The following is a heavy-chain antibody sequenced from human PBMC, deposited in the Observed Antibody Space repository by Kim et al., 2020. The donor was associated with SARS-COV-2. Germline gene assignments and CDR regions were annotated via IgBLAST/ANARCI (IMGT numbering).Heavy chain of an antibody. D-gene: IGHD3-10*01. Sequence: SNPSLKSRVTISVDTSKNQFSLKLSSVTAADTAVYYCARETAGGSDFDYWGQGTLVTVSS. CDR3: ARETAGGSDFDY. V-gene: IGHV4-59*01. J-gene: IGHJ4*02.